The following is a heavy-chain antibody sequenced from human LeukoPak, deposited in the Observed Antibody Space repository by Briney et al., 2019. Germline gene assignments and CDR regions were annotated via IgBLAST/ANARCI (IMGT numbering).Heavy chain of an antibody. J-gene: IGHJ6*02. D-gene: IGHD3-3*01. CDR2: VYYTGDA. CDR3: AKDRGGLEWSPHGELRYYGMDV. CDR1: DDSISSSY. Sequence: SETLSLTCHVSDDSISSSYWSWIRQPPGKGLEWIGYVYYTGDANYNPSLKSRVIISLDTSKNQFSLKVSSVTAADTAVYYCAKDRGGLEWSPHGELRYYGMDVWGQGTTVTVSS. V-gene: IGHV4-59*12.